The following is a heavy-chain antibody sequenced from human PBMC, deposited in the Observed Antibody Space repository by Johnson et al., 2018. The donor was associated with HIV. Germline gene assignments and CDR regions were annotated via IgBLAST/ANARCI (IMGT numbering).Heavy chain of an antibody. V-gene: IGHV3-30-3*01. J-gene: IGHJ3*02. CDR2: ISYDGSSK. Sequence: VQLVESGGGVVQPGRSLRLACAASAFTFSNYAMHWVRQAPGKGLEWVAVISYDGSSKYYAESLKGRISISRDNSKNTLYLQMNSLRADDTAVYYCAKDMGLSVGAVDALDIWGQGTMVTVSS. CDR1: AFTFSNYA. D-gene: IGHD1-26*01. CDR3: AKDMGLSVGAVDALDI.